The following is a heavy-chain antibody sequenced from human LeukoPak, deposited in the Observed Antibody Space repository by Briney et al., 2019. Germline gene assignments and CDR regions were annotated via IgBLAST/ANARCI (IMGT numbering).Heavy chain of an antibody. Sequence: GGSLRLSCAASGFTFSSYAMSWVRQAPGKGLEWVSIIRGSGGNTYDGDSVKGRFTISRDNTKNTLYLQMNSLRAEDTAVYYCAKVSGSYYDYYGTYVWGQGTTVTVSS. D-gene: IGHD1-26*01. CDR3: AKVSGSYYDYYGTYV. J-gene: IGHJ6*02. CDR2: IRGSGGNT. V-gene: IGHV3-23*01. CDR1: GFTFSSYA.